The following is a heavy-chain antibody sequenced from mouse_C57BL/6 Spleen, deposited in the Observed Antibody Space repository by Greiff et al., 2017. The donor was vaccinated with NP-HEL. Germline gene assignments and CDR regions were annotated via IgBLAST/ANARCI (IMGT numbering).Heavy chain of an antibody. CDR2: ISSGGDYI. CDR1: GFTFSSYA. Sequence: VQGVESGEGLVKPGGSLKLSCAASGFTFSSYAMSWVRQTPEKRLEWVAYISSGGDYIYYADTVKGRFTISRDNARNTLYLQMSSLKSEDTAMYYCTRGAAPYYFDYWGQGTTLTVSS. CDR3: TRGAAPYYFDY. V-gene: IGHV5-9-1*02. J-gene: IGHJ2*01.